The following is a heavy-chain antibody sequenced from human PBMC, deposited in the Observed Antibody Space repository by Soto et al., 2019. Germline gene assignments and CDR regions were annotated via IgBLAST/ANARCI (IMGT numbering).Heavy chain of an antibody. Sequence: QVQLVQSGAEVKEPGASLKVSCKASGYTFSNYAISWVRQAPGQGLEWMGWFSIHSGETNSAQNLQGRVTMTTDTSTSTAYMELRSLKSGDTAVYYCARVGVGGDAFDIWGQGTMVTVSS. D-gene: IGHD3-10*01. CDR2: FSIHSGET. CDR1: GYTFSNYA. J-gene: IGHJ3*02. CDR3: ARVGVGGDAFDI. V-gene: IGHV1-18*01.